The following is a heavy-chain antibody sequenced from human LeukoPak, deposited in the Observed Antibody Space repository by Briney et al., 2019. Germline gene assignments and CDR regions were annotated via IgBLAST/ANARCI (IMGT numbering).Heavy chain of an antibody. Sequence: PGGSLRLSCAASGFTFSSYWMHWVRQAPGKGLEWVSSISSSSSYIYYADSVKGRFTISRDNAKNSLYLQMNSLRAEDTAVYYCARDGSGEFTMGLYYMDVWGKGTTVTVSS. D-gene: IGHD3-10*01. CDR1: GFTFSSYW. V-gene: IGHV3-21*01. J-gene: IGHJ6*03. CDR2: ISSSSSYI. CDR3: ARDGSGEFTMGLYYMDV.